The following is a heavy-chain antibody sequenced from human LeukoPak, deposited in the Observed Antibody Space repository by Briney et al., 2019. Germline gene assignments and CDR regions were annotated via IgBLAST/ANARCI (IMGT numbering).Heavy chain of an antibody. CDR1: GFTFSSYA. CDR2: ISGSGGST. V-gene: IGHV3-23*01. CDR3: AKTDLPRVDWSVMVV. J-gene: IGHJ6*02. D-gene: IGHD2-15*01. Sequence: GGSLRLSCAASGFTFSSYAMSWVRQAPGKGLEWVSAISGSGGSTYYADSVKGRFTISRDNSKNTLYLQMNSLRAEDTAVYYCAKTDLPRVDWSVMVVWGQGTTVTVSS.